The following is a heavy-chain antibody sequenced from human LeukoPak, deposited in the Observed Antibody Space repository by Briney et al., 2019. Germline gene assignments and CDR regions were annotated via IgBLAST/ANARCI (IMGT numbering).Heavy chain of an antibody. Sequence: PSETLSLTCAVYGGSFSGYFWSWIRQPPGKGLEWIGEINHSGSSNYNPSLKSRVTISVDTSKNQFSLNLSSVTAADTAVYYCARGLVVRGVIIIGNWFDPWGQGTLVTVSS. CDR2: INHSGSS. J-gene: IGHJ5*02. D-gene: IGHD3-10*01. CDR1: GGSFSGYF. CDR3: ARGLVVRGVIIIGNWFDP. V-gene: IGHV4-34*01.